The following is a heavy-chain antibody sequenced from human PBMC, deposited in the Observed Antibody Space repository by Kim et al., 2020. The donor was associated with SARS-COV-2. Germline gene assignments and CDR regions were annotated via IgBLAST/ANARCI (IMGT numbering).Heavy chain of an antibody. CDR3: ARGDYGDNGGFDY. Sequence: STPSPKSRVTISVDTSKNQFSLKLSSVTAADTAVYYCARGDYGDNGGFDYWGQGTLVTVSS. V-gene: IGHV4-39*07. J-gene: IGHJ4*02. D-gene: IGHD4-17*01.